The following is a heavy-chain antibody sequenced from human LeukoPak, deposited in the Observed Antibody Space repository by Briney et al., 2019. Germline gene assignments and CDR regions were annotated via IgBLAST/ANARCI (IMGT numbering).Heavy chain of an antibody. D-gene: IGHD6-13*01. CDR1: GGSFSGYY. J-gene: IGHJ5*02. CDR3: ARRNPAAYSSSWYNRFHP. V-gene: IGHV4-34*01. Sequence: SETLSLTCAVYGGSFSGYYWSWIRQPPGKGLEWIGEINHSGSTNYNPSLKSRVTISVDTSKNQFSLKLSSVTAADTAVYDCARRNPAAYSSSWYNRFHPRGQGTLV. CDR2: INHSGST.